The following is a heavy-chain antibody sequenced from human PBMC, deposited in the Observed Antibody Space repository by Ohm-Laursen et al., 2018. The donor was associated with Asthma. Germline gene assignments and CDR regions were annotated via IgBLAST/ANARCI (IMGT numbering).Heavy chain of an antibody. CDR1: GGSISSGGYY. Sequence: TLSLTWTVSGGSISSGGYYWSWIRQHPGKGLEWIGYIYYSGITYSNPSLRSRVSISVDTSKNQFSLKLSPVTAADTAVYYCARGTFYYESTGYYFFDHWGQGALVTASS. CDR3: ARGTFYYESTGYYFFDH. D-gene: IGHD3-22*01. V-gene: IGHV4-31*02. CDR2: IYYSGIT. J-gene: IGHJ4*02.